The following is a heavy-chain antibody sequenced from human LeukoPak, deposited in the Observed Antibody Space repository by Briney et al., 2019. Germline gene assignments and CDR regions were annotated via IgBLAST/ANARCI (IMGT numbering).Heavy chain of an antibody. CDR3: ARGQFRLHSYDGSTFDY. D-gene: IGHD3-22*01. V-gene: IGHV3-30*04. Sequence: AGGSLRLSWAASGFTFGNYAMHWVRQAPGKGLEWVAVISYDGRNKQYADSAKGRFTISRDNSKNTLYLQTNSLRAEDTAVYYCARGQFRLHSYDGSTFDYWGQGTLVSVSS. J-gene: IGHJ4*02. CDR1: GFTFGNYA. CDR2: ISYDGRNK.